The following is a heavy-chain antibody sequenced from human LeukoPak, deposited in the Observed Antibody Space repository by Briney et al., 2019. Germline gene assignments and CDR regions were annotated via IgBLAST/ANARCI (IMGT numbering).Heavy chain of an antibody. V-gene: IGHV3-30*18. J-gene: IGHJ4*02. CDR2: ISNDGSNK. CDR3: AKDRYSYAFEYSDS. D-gene: IGHD5-18*01. Sequence: GGSLRLSCVASGFTFSSYGMHWVRQAPGKGLDWVAVISNDGSNKYYADSVKGRFTISRDNSKNTLSLQVSSLRTEDTAVYYCAKDRYSYAFEYSDSWGQGTLVTVSS. CDR1: GFTFSSYG.